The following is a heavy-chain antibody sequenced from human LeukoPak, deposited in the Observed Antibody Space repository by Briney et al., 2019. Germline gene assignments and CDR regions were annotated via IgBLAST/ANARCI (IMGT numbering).Heavy chain of an antibody. V-gene: IGHV3-73*01. Sequence: PGGSLKLSCAASGFTFSGSAMHWVRQASGKGLEWVGRIRSKANSYATAYAASVKGRFTISRDDSKNTAYLQMNSLKTEDTAVYYCTSGFIVVVPAATDYWGQGTLVTVSS. CDR2: IRSKANSYAT. J-gene: IGHJ4*02. CDR3: TSGFIVVVPAATDY. CDR1: GFTFSGSA. D-gene: IGHD2-2*01.